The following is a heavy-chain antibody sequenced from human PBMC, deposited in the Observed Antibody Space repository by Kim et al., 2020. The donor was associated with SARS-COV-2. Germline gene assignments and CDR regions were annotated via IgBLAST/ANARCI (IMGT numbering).Heavy chain of an antibody. V-gene: IGHV4-59*01. J-gene: IGHJ4*02. CDR3: ARGTYYYGSGSYPIFDY. Sequence: SETLSLTCTVSGGSISSYYWSWIRQPPGKGLEWIGYIYYSGSTNYNPSLKSRVTISVDTSKNQFSLKLSSVTAADTAVYYCARGTYYYGSGSYPIFDYWGQGTLVTVSS. CDR1: GGSISSYY. D-gene: IGHD3-10*01. CDR2: IYYSGST.